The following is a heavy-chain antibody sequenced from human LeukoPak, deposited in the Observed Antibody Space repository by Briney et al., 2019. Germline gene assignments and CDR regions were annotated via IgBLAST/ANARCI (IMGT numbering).Heavy chain of an antibody. CDR1: GFTFSDAY. J-gene: IGHJ4*02. Sequence: GGSLTLSCEASGFTFSDAYMSWIRQAPGKGLEWVSYISYSGGTVYYAESVKGRFTISRDNAKNSLYLQMNSLRAEDTAVYYCANSGNYYLHYWGQGTLVTVSS. D-gene: IGHD1-26*01. CDR2: ISYSGGTV. CDR3: ANSGNYYLHY. V-gene: IGHV3-11*01.